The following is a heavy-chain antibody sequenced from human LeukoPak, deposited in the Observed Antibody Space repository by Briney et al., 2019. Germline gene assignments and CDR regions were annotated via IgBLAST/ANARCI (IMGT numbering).Heavy chain of an antibody. CDR2: ISGSGGGT. CDR3: AKDSDDSNYPLSYIGF. J-gene: IGHJ4*02. V-gene: IGHV3-23*01. CDR1: GFTFSNYA. Sequence: GGSLRLSCAASGFTFSNYAMNWVRQAPGKGLEFVSGISGSGGGTYYADSVKGRFTISRDNSKNTLYLHMNSLRAEDTAVYYCAKDSDDSNYPLSYIGFWGQGTLVTVSS. D-gene: IGHD4-11*01.